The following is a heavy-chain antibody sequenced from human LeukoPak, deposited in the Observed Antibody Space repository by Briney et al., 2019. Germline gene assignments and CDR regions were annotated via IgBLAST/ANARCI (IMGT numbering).Heavy chain of an antibody. CDR1: GGSISSSSYY. CDR3: ARAKGHFWSGYLKVAWFDP. Sequence: PSQTLSLTCAVSGGSISSSSYYWGWIRQPPGKGLEWIGSIYYSGSTYYNPSLKSRVTISVDTSKNQFSLKLSSVTAADTAVYYCARAKGHFWSGYLKVAWFDPWGQGTLVTVSS. D-gene: IGHD3-3*02. V-gene: IGHV4-39*07. J-gene: IGHJ5*02. CDR2: IYYSGST.